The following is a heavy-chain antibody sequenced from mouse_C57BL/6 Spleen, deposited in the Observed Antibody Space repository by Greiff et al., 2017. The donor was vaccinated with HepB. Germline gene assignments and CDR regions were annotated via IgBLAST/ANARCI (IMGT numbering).Heavy chain of an antibody. D-gene: IGHD2-3*01. J-gene: IGHJ3*01. Sequence: QVQLQQPGTELVKPGASVKLSCKASGYTFTSYWMHWVKQRPGQGLEWIGNINPSNGGTNYNEKFKSKATLTVDKSSSTAYMQLSSRTSEDSAVYYCARGGGWLLGFAYWGQGTLVTVSA. CDR2: INPSNGGT. V-gene: IGHV1-53*01. CDR1: GYTFTSYW. CDR3: ARGGGWLLGFAY.